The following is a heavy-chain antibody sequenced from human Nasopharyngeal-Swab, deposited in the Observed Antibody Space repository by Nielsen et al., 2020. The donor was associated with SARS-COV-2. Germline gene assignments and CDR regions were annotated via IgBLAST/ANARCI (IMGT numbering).Heavy chain of an antibody. CDR2: IGTAGDT. J-gene: IGHJ6*02. CDR1: GFTFNKYD. CDR3: ARGDYDFGGGGMDV. Sequence: GESLKISCAASGFTFNKYDMHWVRQATGEGLEWVSAIGTAGDTYYPDSVRGRFTIPRENAKSSLYPQMNSLRPGDTAVYYCARGDYDFGGGGMDVWGQGTTVTVSS. D-gene: IGHD3-3*01. V-gene: IGHV3-13*01.